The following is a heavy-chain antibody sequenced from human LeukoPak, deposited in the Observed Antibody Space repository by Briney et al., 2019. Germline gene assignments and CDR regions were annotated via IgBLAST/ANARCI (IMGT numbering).Heavy chain of an antibody. CDR2: IYYSGST. J-gene: IGHJ4*02. V-gene: IGHV4-59*01. Sequence: SETLSLTCTVPGGSISSYYWSWIRQPPGKGLEWIGYIYYSGSTNYNPSLKSRVTISVDTSKNQFSLKLSSVTAADTAVYYCARDRGGGDGFDYWGQGTLVTVSS. D-gene: IGHD5-24*01. CDR3: ARDRGGGDGFDY. CDR1: GGSISSYY.